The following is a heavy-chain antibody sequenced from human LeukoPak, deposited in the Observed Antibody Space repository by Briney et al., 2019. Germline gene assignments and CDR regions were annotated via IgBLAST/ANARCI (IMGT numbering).Heavy chain of an antibody. CDR1: GGSISSYY. CDR2: IYYSGST. CDR3: ARHAYSVDY. V-gene: IGHV4-59*01. Sequence: SETLSLTCTVSGGSISSYYWSWIRQPPGKGLEWIGYIYYSGSTNYNPSLKSRVTISVDTSKNQFSLKLSSVTAADTAVYYCARHAYSVDYWGQGTLVTVSS. D-gene: IGHD2-15*01. J-gene: IGHJ4*02.